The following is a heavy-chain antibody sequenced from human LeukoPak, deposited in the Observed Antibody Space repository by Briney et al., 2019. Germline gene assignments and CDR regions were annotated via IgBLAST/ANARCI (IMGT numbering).Heavy chain of an antibody. V-gene: IGHV4-39*07. CDR3: ARDRLQLQS. CDR2: LYYSGST. Sequence: SETLSLTCTVSGDSISSSSYYWGWIRQPPGKGLESIGSLYYSGSTYYNPSLKSRVTISGDTSKNHFSLKLSSVTAADTAVYYCARDRLQLQSWGQGTLVTVSS. J-gene: IGHJ5*02. CDR1: GDSISSSSYY. D-gene: IGHD1-1*01.